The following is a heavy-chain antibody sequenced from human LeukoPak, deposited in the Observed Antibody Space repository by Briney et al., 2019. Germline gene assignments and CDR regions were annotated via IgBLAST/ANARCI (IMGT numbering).Heavy chain of an antibody. CDR3: ARQGNKDYGGNFSLLDY. D-gene: IGHD4-23*01. CDR2: IYYSGST. CDR1: GGSISSGDYY. Sequence: SETLSLTCTVSGGSISSGDYYWSWIRQPPGKGLEWIGYIYYSGSTYYNPSLKSRVTMSVDTSKNQFSLKLSSVTAADTAVYYCARQGNKDYGGNFSLLDYWGQGTLVTVSS. J-gene: IGHJ4*02. V-gene: IGHV4-30-4*01.